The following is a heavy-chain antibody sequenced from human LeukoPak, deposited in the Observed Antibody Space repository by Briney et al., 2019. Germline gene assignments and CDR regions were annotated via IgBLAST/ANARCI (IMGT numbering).Heavy chain of an antibody. Sequence: ASVKVSCKASAYTFTSYGISWVRQAPGQGLEWMGWIGAYNGKTNYAQKLQGRVTMTTDTSTSTAYMELRSLRSDDTAVYYCARDRSSWPVLDYWGQGTLVTVSS. CDR2: IGAYNGKT. CDR3: ARDRSSWPVLDY. V-gene: IGHV1-18*01. D-gene: IGHD6-13*01. J-gene: IGHJ4*02. CDR1: AYTFTSYG.